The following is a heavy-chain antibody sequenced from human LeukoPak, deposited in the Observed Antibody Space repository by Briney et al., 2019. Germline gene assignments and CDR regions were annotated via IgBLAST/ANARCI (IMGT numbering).Heavy chain of an antibody. CDR1: GFTFSTYS. Sequence: PGGSLRLSCAASGFTFSTYSMNWVRQAPGKGLEWVSSISSSSSYIYSADSVKGRFTISRDNAKDSLYLQMNGLRAEDTAVYYCARDRSASIAVVTAEIDYWGQGTLVTVSS. V-gene: IGHV3-21*01. D-gene: IGHD6-19*01. CDR3: ARDRSASIAVVTAEIDY. CDR2: ISSSSSYI. J-gene: IGHJ4*02.